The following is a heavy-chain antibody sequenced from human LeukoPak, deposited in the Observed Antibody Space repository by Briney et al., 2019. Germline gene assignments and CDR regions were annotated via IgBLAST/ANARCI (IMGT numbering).Heavy chain of an antibody. V-gene: IGHV4-61*02. J-gene: IGHJ6*04. CDR3: ARKGDV. Sequence: PSETPSLTCTVSGGSISSGSYYWSWIRQPAGKGLEWIGRIYTSGSTDYNPSLKSRVTISVDTSKNQFSLTLSSVTATDTAVYYCARKGDVWGKGTTVTVSS. CDR1: GGSISSGSYY. CDR2: IYTSGST.